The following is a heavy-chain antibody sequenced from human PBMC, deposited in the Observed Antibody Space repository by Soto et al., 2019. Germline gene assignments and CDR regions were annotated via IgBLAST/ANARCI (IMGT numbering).Heavy chain of an antibody. V-gene: IGHV3-7*05. J-gene: IGHJ4*02. Sequence: EVQLVESGGGLVQPGGSLRLSCAASGFSFSLFWMSWVRQAPGKGLQWVANIKKDGSEEYYVDSVKGRFTISRDNAKSSLYLQMNSLRAEDTAVYYCARGGGNFDSWGQGTLVTVSS. CDR1: GFSFSLFW. CDR3: ARGGGNFDS. CDR2: IKKDGSEE. D-gene: IGHD1-1*01.